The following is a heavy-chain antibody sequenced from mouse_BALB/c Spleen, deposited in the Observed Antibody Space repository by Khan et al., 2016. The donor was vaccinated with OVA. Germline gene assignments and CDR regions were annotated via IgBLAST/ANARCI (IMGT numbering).Heavy chain of an antibody. CDR2: ISYGGST. Sequence: EVKLLESGPGLVKPSQSLSLTCTVTGYSITSDYAWDWIRQFPGNKLEWMGYISYGGSTSYNPSLKSRISITRDTSKNQFFLQLNSVTTEDTATYSCARKNYYGYAMNYWGQGTTVTVSS. J-gene: IGHJ4*01. CDR1: GYSITSDYA. CDR3: ARKNYYGYAMNY. D-gene: IGHD1-1*01. V-gene: IGHV3-2*02.